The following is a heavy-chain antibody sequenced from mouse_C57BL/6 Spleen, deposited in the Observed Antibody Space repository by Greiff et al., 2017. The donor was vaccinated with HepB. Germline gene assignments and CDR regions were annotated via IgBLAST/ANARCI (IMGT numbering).Heavy chain of an antibody. Sequence: EVKLMESGPELVKPGASVKISCKASGYSFTDYNMNWVKQSNGKSLEWIGVINPNYGTTSYNQKFKGKATLTVDQSSSTAYMQLNSLTSEDSAVYYCARRDYYGSSYDFDYWGQGTTLTVSS. CDR3: ARRDYYGSSYDFDY. J-gene: IGHJ2*01. D-gene: IGHD1-1*01. CDR2: INPNYGTT. CDR1: GYSFTDYN. V-gene: IGHV1-39*01.